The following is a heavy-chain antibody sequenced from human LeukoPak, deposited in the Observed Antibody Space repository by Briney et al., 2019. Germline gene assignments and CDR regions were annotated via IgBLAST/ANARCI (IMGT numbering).Heavy chain of an antibody. CDR2: IYSGSSA. CDR1: GFTFSSYA. J-gene: IGHJ6*04. V-gene: IGHV3-53*01. Sequence: GGSLRLSCAASGFTFSSYAMSWVRQAPGKGLEWVSVIYSGSSADYADSVKGRFTISRDNSKNTLYLQMNSLRAEDTAVYYCARDRGEYEWDVWGKGTTVTVSS. D-gene: IGHD2-2*01. CDR3: ARDRGEYEWDV.